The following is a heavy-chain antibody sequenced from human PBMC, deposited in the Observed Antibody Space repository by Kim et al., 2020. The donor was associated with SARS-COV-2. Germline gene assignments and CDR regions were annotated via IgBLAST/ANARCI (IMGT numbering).Heavy chain of an antibody. CDR3: ARSNIYGGNAAFDY. D-gene: IGHD4-17*01. CDR1: GGSISSGSYY. Sequence: SETLSLTCTVSGGSISSGSYYWSWIRQPAGKGLEWIGRIYTSGSTNYNPSLKSRVTISVDTSKNQFSLKLSSVTAADTAGYYCARSNIYGGNAAFDYWGQGTLVTVSS. J-gene: IGHJ4*02. CDR2: IYTSGST. V-gene: IGHV4-61*02.